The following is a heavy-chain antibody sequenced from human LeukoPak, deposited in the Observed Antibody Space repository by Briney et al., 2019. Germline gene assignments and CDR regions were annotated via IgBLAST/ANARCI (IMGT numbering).Heavy chain of an antibody. CDR3: ARVIDYSGWFDP. CDR2: MNPNSGST. CDR1: GYTFTSYD. Sequence: ASVKVSCKASGYTFTSYDINWVRQATGQGLEWMGWMNPNSGSTGYAQKFQGRVTITRNTSISTAYMELSSLRSEDTAVYYCARVIDYSGWFDPWGQGTLVTVSS. J-gene: IGHJ5*02. V-gene: IGHV1-8*03. D-gene: IGHD4-11*01.